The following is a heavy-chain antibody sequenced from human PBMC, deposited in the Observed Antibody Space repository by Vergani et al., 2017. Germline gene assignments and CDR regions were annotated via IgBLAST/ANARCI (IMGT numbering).Heavy chain of an antibody. Sequence: EVQLVQSGAEVKKPGESLKISCKGSGYSFTSYWIGWVRQMPEKGLEWMGIIYPDDSDTRYSPFFQGKVTISADKSISTAYLQWSSLKASDTAIYYCARQFSWSGSSHYGMDVWGQGTTVTVSS. CDR2: IYPDDSDT. CDR3: ARQFSWSGSSHYGMDV. D-gene: IGHD1-26*01. V-gene: IGHV5-51*01. J-gene: IGHJ6*02. CDR1: GYSFTSYW.